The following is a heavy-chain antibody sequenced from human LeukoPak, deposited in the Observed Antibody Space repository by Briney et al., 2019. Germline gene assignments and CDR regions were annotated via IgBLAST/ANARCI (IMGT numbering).Heavy chain of an antibody. V-gene: IGHV3-53*04. D-gene: IGHD3-9*01. CDR2: IYSGGST. J-gene: IGHJ6*02. CDR1: GFTVSSNY. CDR3: ARDILLGGYYGMDV. Sequence: AGGSLRLSWAASGFTVSSNYISWARQDAGKWLGWVSVIYSGGSTYYADSVKGRFTISRHNSKNTLYPQMNSLRAEDTAVYYCARDILLGGYYGMDVWGQGTTVTVSS.